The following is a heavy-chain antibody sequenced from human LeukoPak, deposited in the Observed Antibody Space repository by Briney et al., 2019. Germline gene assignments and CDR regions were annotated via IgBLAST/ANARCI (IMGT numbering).Heavy chain of an antibody. V-gene: IGHV3-66*01. CDR3: TKGGNYRY. Sequence: GGSPRLSCAASGFTFSSYSMNWVRQAPGKGPEWVSIIYSGGSTEYADSVQGRFTISRDTSKNTLYLQMNSLRVEDTAVYYCTKGGNYRYWGQGTRVTVSS. J-gene: IGHJ4*02. D-gene: IGHD1-26*01. CDR1: GFTFSSYS. CDR2: IYSGGST.